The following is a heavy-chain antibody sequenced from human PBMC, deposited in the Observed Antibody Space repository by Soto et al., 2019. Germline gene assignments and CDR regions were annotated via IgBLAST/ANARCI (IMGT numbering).Heavy chain of an antibody. CDR2: INPSGGST. Sequence: KINPSGGSTSYAQKFQGRVTMTRDTSTSTVYMELSSLRSEDTAVYYCGRSQGREYYDSSGYSAWGQGTLVTVFS. D-gene: IGHD3-22*01. J-gene: IGHJ4*02. CDR3: GRSQGREYYDSSGYSA. V-gene: IGHV1-46*01.